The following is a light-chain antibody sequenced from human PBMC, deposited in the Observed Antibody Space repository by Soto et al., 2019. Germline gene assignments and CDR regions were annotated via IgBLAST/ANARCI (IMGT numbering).Light chain of an antibody. J-gene: IGKJ5*01. CDR2: EVS. CDR3: MQTIQLPIT. V-gene: IGKV2D-29*01. Sequence: DIVMTQTTLSLSVTPGHRSAVSWKASRSLLQSDGKTYLFWYFQKAGQPPQLLISEVSNRFSGVPDRFSGSGSGTDFTLKISRVEAEDVAIYYCMQTIQLPITFGQGTRLEIK. CDR1: RSLLQSDGKTY.